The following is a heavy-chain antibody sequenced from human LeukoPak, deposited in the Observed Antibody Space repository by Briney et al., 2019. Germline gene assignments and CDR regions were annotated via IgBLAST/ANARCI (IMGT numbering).Heavy chain of an antibody. D-gene: IGHD1-20*01. CDR1: GGTFSSYA. Sequence: ASVKVSCKASGGTFSSYAISWVRQAPGQGLEWMGGIIPIFGTANYAQKFQGRVTITTDESTSTAYMELSSLRSEDTAVYYCARSGRITGTDNWFDPWGQGTLVTVSS. CDR3: ARSGRITGTDNWFDP. CDR2: IIPIFGTA. J-gene: IGHJ5*02. V-gene: IGHV1-69*05.